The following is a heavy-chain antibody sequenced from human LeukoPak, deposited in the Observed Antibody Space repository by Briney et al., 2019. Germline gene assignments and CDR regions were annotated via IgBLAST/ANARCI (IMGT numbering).Heavy chain of an antibody. Sequence: PSETLSLTCTVSGGSISSYYCSWIRQPAGKGLEWIGRIYTSGSTNYNPPLRSRATMSVDNSKNQFSLKLSSVTAADTAVYYCARASVWFGELLYGFDYWGQGTLVSVSS. CDR3: ARASVWFGELLYGFDY. D-gene: IGHD3-10*01. V-gene: IGHV4-4*07. CDR1: GGSISSYY. CDR2: IYTSGST. J-gene: IGHJ4*02.